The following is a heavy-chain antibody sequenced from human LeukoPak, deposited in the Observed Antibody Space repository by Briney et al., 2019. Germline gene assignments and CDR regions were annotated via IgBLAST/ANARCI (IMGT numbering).Heavy chain of an antibody. D-gene: IGHD2-2*01. CDR1: GGSISSSSYY. CDR2: INHSGST. Sequence: SETLSLTCTVSGGSISSSSYYWGWIRQPPGKGLEWIGEINHSGSTNYNPSLKSRVTISVDTSKNQFSLKLSSVTAADTAVYYCARGRVATDIVVVPAAIQYYYYYGMDVWGQGTTVTVSS. J-gene: IGHJ6*02. CDR3: ARGRVATDIVVVPAAIQYYYYYGMDV. V-gene: IGHV4-39*07.